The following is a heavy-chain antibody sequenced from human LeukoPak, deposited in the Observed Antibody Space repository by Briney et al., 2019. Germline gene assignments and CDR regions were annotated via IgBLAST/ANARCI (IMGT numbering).Heavy chain of an antibody. J-gene: IGHJ6*03. CDR3: ARGSPYYDILTGYYFGPGPWVSFYMDV. V-gene: IGHV4-34*01. CDR2: INHSGST. D-gene: IGHD3-9*01. CDR1: GGSFSGYY. Sequence: KPSETLSLTCAVYGGSFSGYYWSWIRQPPGGGLEWIGEINHSGSTNYNPSLKSRVTISVDTSKNQFSLKLRSVTAADTAAYYCARGSPYYDILTGYYFGPGPWVSFYMDVWGKGTTVTVSS.